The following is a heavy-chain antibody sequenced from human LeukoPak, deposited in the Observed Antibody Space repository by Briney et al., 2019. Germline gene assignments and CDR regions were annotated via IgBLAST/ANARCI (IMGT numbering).Heavy chain of an antibody. Sequence: ASVKVSCKASGYTFTSYYMHWVRQAPGQGLEWMGIINPSGGSTSYAQKFQGRVTITADESTSTAYMELSSLRSEDTAVYYCARGQARAPGAFDIWGQGTMVTVSS. CDR1: GYTFTSYY. D-gene: IGHD1-26*01. V-gene: IGHV1-46*01. CDR3: ARGQARAPGAFDI. CDR2: INPSGGST. J-gene: IGHJ3*02.